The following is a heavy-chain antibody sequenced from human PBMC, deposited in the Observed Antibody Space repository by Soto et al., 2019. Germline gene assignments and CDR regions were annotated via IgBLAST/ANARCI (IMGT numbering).Heavy chain of an antibody. V-gene: IGHV3-23*01. CDR2: IGVGGGDR. D-gene: IGHD3-10*01. CDR1: GFTFSSYA. Sequence: EVQLLESGGGLVQPGGSLRLSCAASGFTFSSYAMSSVRQAPGKGLEWVSIIGVGGGDRYYPESVKGRFTISRDNSRDTLYLEMNSLRDEDTAVYYCARVRFGELVWGQGTLVTVSS. J-gene: IGHJ4*02. CDR3: ARVRFGELV.